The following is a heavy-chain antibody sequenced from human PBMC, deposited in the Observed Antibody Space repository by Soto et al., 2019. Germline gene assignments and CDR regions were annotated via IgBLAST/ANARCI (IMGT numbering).Heavy chain of an antibody. CDR1: GGSISSYY. J-gene: IGHJ4*02. V-gene: IGHV4-59*01. Sequence: SETLSLTCTVSGGSISSYYWSWIRQPPGKGLEWIGYIYYGGSTNYNPSLRSRVTKSVDTSKNQFTLKLSSVTAADTALYYCARGATGEYYFDYWGQGTLVTVSS. CDR3: ARGATGEYYFDY. D-gene: IGHD7-27*01. CDR2: IYYGGST.